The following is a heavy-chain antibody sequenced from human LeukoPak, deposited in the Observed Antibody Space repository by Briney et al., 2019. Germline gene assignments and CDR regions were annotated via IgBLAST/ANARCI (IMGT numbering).Heavy chain of an antibody. CDR1: GFTFGNYW. CDR2: IKQDGSDK. V-gene: IGHV3-7*01. CDR3: ARWATSFDL. J-gene: IGHJ4*02. Sequence: GRSLRLSCAASGFTFGNYWMSWVRQAPGKGLEWVANIKQDGSDKYHVDSVTGRFTISRDNAKNSLYLEMNSLRAEDTAVYYCARWATSFDLWGQGALVTVSS. D-gene: IGHD6-6*01.